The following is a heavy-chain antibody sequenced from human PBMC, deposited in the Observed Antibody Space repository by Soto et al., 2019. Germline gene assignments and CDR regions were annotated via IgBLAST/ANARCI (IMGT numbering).Heavy chain of an antibody. Sequence: LRLSCEASGVNFRDFWMHWVRQPPGKGPEWVSNIPSDGRDVSYADSVRGRFTISRDDARNTLYLQMSSLRVEDTAIYYCTRDDSGLGIDYWGQGTQVTVSS. CDR2: IPSDGRDV. D-gene: IGHD1-26*01. J-gene: IGHJ4*02. CDR1: GVNFRDFW. V-gene: IGHV3-74*01. CDR3: TRDDSGLGIDY.